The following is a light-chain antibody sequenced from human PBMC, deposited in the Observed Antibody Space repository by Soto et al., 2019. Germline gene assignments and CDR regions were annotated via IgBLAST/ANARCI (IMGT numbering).Light chain of an antibody. Sequence: SYELTQPPSVSVAPGQTARITCGETNIGSKSVHWYQQKPGQAPVVVVYDDTDRPSGIPERFSGSNSGNTATLAISRVEAGDEADYWCQVWDSSSDQTVVFGGGTKVTVL. CDR2: DDT. V-gene: IGLV3-21*02. J-gene: IGLJ2*01. CDR1: NIGSKS. CDR3: QVWDSSSDQTVV.